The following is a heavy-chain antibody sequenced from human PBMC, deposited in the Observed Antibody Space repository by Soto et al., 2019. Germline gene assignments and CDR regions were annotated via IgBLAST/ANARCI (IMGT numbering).Heavy chain of an antibody. CDR2: INAGNGNT. CDR1: GYTFTSYA. D-gene: IGHD3-16*01. CDR3: ARVIGGLYYFDY. Sequence: QVQLVQSGAEVKKPGASVKVSCKASGYTFTSYAMHWVRQAPGQRLEWMGWINAGNGNTKYSQKFQGRVTITRDTSASTAYMELSSLRSEDTAVYYCARVIGGLYYFDYWGQGTLVPVSS. J-gene: IGHJ4*02. V-gene: IGHV1-3*01.